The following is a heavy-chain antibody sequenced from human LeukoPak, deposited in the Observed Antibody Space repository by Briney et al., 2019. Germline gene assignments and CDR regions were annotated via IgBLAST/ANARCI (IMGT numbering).Heavy chain of an antibody. D-gene: IGHD3-16*01. CDR2: ISGRSSHV. Sequence: PGGSLRLSCSASGFSFSDYDMNWFRQDPGRGLEWISSISGRSSHVYYGDSVKGRFSISRDNAMNSVFLQMNSLGVDDTAVYYCGRAFPPLRTASAGDLWGQGTLVTVSS. CDR3: GRAFPPLRTASAGDL. J-gene: IGHJ4*02. V-gene: IGHV3-21*01. CDR1: GFSFSDYD.